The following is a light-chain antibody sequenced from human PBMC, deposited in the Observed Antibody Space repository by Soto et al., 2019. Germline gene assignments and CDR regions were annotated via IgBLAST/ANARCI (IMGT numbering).Light chain of an antibody. Sequence: VIWMTQSPSLLSASTGDRVTISCLMSQGISSYLAWYQQKPGKAPELLIYAASTLQSGVPSRFSGSGSGTDFTLTISCLQSEDFATYYCQQYYSFPRTFGQGTKV. CDR3: QQYYSFPRT. V-gene: IGKV1D-8*01. CDR2: AAS. J-gene: IGKJ1*01. CDR1: QGISSY.